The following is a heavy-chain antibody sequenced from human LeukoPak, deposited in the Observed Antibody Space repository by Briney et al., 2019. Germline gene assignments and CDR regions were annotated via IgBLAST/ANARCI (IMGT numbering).Heavy chain of an antibody. CDR1: GYTFTSYY. D-gene: IGHD5-24*01. CDR2: INPSGGGT. Sequence: GASVKVSCKASGYTFTSYYMHWVRQAPGQGLEWMGIINPSGGGTSYAQKFQGRVTMTRDTSTSTVYMELSSLRSEDTAVYYCARGVEMVNWRDAFDIWGQGTMVTVSS. J-gene: IGHJ3*02. CDR3: ARGVEMVNWRDAFDI. V-gene: IGHV1-46*01.